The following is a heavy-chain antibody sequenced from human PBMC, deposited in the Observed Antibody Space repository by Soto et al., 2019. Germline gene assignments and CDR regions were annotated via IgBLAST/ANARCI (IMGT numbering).Heavy chain of an antibody. V-gene: IGHV3-73*01. D-gene: IGHD4-17*01. J-gene: IGHJ3*02. CDR3: TSHDYGDYVDAFAI. CDR2: IRSKSNSYAT. Sequence: EVQLVESGGGLVQPGGSLKLSCAASGFTFSGSAMHWVRQASGKGLEWVGRIRSKSNSYATAYAASVKGRFTISRDDSKNMAYLQMNSLKAEDTAVYYCTSHDYGDYVDAFAIWGQGTKVTVSS. CDR1: GFTFSGSA.